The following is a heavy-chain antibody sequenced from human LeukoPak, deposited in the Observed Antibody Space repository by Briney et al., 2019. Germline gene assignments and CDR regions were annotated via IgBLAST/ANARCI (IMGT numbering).Heavy chain of an antibody. J-gene: IGHJ6*03. CDR1: GGSISSSSYY. Sequence: SETLSLTCTVSGGSISSSSYYWGWIRQPPGKGLEWIGSIYYSGSTYYNPSLKSRVTISVDTSKNQFSLKLSSVTAADTAVYYCAREKSGYNHYYYYYYMDVWGKGTMVTVSS. D-gene: IGHD5-18*01. CDR2: IYYSGST. V-gene: IGHV4-39*02. CDR3: AREKSGYNHYYYYYYMDV.